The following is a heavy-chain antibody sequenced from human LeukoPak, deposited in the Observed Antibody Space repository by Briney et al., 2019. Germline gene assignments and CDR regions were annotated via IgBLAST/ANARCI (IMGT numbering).Heavy chain of an antibody. J-gene: IGHJ6*03. Sequence: SQTLSLTCTVSGGSISSGAYYWSWIRQPAGKGLEWIGRIYTTGTTNYNPSLKSRVTISVDASKNQFSLKLSSLTAADTAVYYCARDPRYSSGFHNYYMDVWGKGTTVTVSS. V-gene: IGHV4-61*02. CDR2: IYTTGTT. CDR1: GGSISSGAYY. CDR3: ARDPRYSSGFHNYYMDV. D-gene: IGHD6-25*01.